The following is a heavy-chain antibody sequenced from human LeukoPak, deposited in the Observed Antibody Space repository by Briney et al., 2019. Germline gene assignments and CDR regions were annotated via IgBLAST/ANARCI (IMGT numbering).Heavy chain of an antibody. CDR2: INGDGTST. V-gene: IGHV3-74*01. D-gene: IGHD2-15*01. CDR1: GFTFSNHW. Sequence: PGGSLRLSCAASGFTFSNHWLHWARQAPGKGLVWVSRINGDGTSTIYADSVKGRFTISRDNAKSTVYLQMNSLRAEDTAVYYCARTGSGGDLDIWGQGTMVTVSS. CDR3: ARTGSGGDLDI. J-gene: IGHJ3*02.